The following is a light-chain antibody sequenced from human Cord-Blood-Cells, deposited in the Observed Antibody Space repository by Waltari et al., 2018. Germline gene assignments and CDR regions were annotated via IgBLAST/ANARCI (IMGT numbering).Light chain of an antibody. CDR2: SNN. Sequence: GQRVTISCSGSSSNIGSNTVNWYQQLPGTAPKLLIYSNNQRPSGVPDRFSGSKSGTSASLAISGLQSEDEADYYCAAWDDSLNVVFGGGTKLTVL. J-gene: IGLJ2*01. CDR3: AAWDDSLNVV. CDR1: SSNIGSNT. V-gene: IGLV1-44*01.